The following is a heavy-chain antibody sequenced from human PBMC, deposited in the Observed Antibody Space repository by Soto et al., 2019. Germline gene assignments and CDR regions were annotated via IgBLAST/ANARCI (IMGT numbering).Heavy chain of an antibody. D-gene: IGHD3-10*01. CDR2: MHHGGNP. V-gene: IGHV4-4*02. CDR3: ARTSGGTYSFDP. CDR1: GDSITNNNW. Sequence: QVQLQESGPGLVKPSGTLSLTCAVSGDSITNNNWWTWLRQSPVKGLEWIGEMHHGGNPDYNPSLRSRVTISVDKSKNQFSLHLSSVTAADSAVYYCARTSGGTYSFDPWGQGTLVTVSS. J-gene: IGHJ5*02.